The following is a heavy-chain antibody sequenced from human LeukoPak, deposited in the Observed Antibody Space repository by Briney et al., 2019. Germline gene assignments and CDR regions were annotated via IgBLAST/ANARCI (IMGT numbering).Heavy chain of an antibody. D-gene: IGHD3-22*01. J-gene: IGHJ4*02. CDR3: ARHWNYDGNGYRHFYY. CDR1: GSINSHY. CDR2: IYYSGRT. V-gene: IGHV4-59*08. Sequence: PSETLSLTCTVSGSINSHYWSWIRPPPGKGLEWIGYIYYSGRTNYNPSLKSPVTISVDTSKNQFSLKLSSVTAADTAVYYCARHWNYDGNGYRHFYYWGQGTLVTVSS.